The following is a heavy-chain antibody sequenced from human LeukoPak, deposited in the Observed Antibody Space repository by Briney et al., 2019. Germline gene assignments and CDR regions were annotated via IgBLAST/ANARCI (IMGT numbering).Heavy chain of an antibody. Sequence: SETLSLTCTVSGNSISSGYYWGWIRQPPGKGLEWIGSIYHSGRTYYNPSLKSRVTISLDTSRNQFSLKLNSVTAADTAVYYCAKSNGYGLIDIWGQGTMVTVSS. V-gene: IGHV4-38-2*02. CDR2: IYHSGRT. CDR1: GNSISSGYY. CDR3: AKSNGYGLIDI. J-gene: IGHJ3*02. D-gene: IGHD3-10*01.